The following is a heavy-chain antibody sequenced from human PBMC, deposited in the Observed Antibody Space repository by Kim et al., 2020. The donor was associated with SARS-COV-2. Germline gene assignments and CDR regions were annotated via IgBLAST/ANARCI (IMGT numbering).Heavy chain of an antibody. J-gene: IGHJ4*02. Sequence: GGSLRLSCAASGFTFSRRAMSWVRQVPGKGLEWIASVNNNNNPYYADSVKGRLTVSRDITKDTLYRQMNSLRADDTALYYCAKDHPSSGWPTFDSGGQGTLVAVSS. D-gene: IGHD6-19*01. V-gene: IGHV3-23*05. CDR3: AKDHPSSGWPTFDS. CDR1: GFTFSRRA. CDR2: VNNNNNP.